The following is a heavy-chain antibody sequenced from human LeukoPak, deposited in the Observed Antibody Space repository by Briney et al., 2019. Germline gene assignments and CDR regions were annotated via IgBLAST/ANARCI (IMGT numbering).Heavy chain of an antibody. CDR1: GGSISSNNYF. Sequence: SETLSLTCTVSGGSISSNNYFWGWIRQPPGKGLEWIGSIYESGSTHYNPSLKSRVTISVDTSTNQFSLKLNSVTAADTAMYYCQAPFFEWILDYWGQGTLVTVSS. D-gene: IGHD3-3*01. CDR3: QAPFFEWILDY. CDR2: IYESGST. V-gene: IGHV4-39*01. J-gene: IGHJ4*02.